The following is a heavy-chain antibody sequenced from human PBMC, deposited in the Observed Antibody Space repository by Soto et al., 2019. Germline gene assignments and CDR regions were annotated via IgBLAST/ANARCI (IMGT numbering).Heavy chain of an antibody. CDR2: IMPGSSHI. CDR1: GFTFSIYS. J-gene: IGHJ3*01. V-gene: IGHV3-48*01. Sequence: PGGSLRLSCAASGFTFSIYSMNWVRQAPGKGLEWVSYIMPGSSHIYYADSVKGRFTISRDNAKNSLYLQMNSLRAEDTAVYFCARGDYYFSRGPLSDAFDVWGPGTMVTVSS. D-gene: IGHD3-22*01. CDR3: ARGDYYFSRGPLSDAFDV.